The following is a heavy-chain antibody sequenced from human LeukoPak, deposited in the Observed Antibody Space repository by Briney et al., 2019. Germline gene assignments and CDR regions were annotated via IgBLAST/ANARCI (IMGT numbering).Heavy chain of an antibody. Sequence: GASVKVSCKASGDTFARYGISWVRQAPGQGLEWMGWISANSGYTNYAQNLQGRLTMTTDTSTSTAYMELRSLRADDTAMYYCTRDPAHEEVRGIFIPYFDCWGQGTLVTVSS. CDR1: GDTFARYG. V-gene: IGHV1-18*01. CDR2: ISANSGYT. D-gene: IGHD3-10*01. J-gene: IGHJ4*02. CDR3: TRDPAHEEVRGIFIPYFDC.